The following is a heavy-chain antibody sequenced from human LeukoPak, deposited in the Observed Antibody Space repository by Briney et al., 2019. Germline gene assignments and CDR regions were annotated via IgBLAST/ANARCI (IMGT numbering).Heavy chain of an antibody. V-gene: IGHV1-18*01. Sequence: GASVKVSCKASGYTFTSYGISWVRQAPGQGLEWMGWISAYNGNTNYAQKLQGRVTMTTDTSTSTAYMELRSLRSDDTAVYYCANRGYCSGGNCYWYFQHWGQGTLVTVSS. D-gene: IGHD2-15*01. CDR2: ISAYNGNT. CDR1: GYTFTSYG. J-gene: IGHJ1*01. CDR3: ANRGYCSGGNCYWYFQH.